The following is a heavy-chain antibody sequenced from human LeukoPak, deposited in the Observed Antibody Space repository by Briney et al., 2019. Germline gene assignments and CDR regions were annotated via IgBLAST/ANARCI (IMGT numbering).Heavy chain of an antibody. J-gene: IGHJ4*02. CDR2: IIPILGIA. V-gene: IGHV1-69*02. CDR3: ATHYEEWELPFDY. Sequence: SVKVSCKASGGTFSSYTISWVRQAPGQGLEWMGRIIPILGIANYAQKFQGRVTITADKSTSTAYMELSSLRSEDTAVYYCATHYEEWELPFDYWGQGTLVTVSS. D-gene: IGHD1-26*01. CDR1: GGTFSSYT.